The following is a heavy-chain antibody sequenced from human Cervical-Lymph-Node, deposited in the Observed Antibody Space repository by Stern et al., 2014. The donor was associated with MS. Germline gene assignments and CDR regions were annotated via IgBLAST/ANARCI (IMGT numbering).Heavy chain of an antibody. J-gene: IGHJ4*02. V-gene: IGHV3-21*01. CDR1: GFTFSSYS. D-gene: IGHD4-23*01. Sequence: EVQLVESGGGLVKPGGSLRLSCEASGFTFSSYSMNWVRQAPGKGLEWVASISSGGSYLYYADSLKGRFTISRDNAKNSLYLQMNSLRAEDTAVYYCARGRGGNYRYYFDYWGQGTLVTVSS. CDR3: ARGRGGNYRYYFDY. CDR2: ISSGGSYL.